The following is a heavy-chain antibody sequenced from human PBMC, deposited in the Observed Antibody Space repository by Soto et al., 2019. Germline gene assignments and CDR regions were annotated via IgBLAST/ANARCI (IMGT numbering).Heavy chain of an antibody. CDR3: ARGVGEVLVGAYFYYGMDV. CDR1: GGSFSGYY. J-gene: IGHJ6*02. CDR2: INHSGST. V-gene: IGHV4-34*01. Sequence: PSETLSLTCAVYGGSFSGYYWSWIRQSPGKGLEWIGEINHSGSTNYNPSLKSRVTISIDTSKNQFSLKLNSVTAADTAVYFCARGVGEVLVGAYFYYGMDVWGQGTTVTVSS. D-gene: IGHD2-8*02.